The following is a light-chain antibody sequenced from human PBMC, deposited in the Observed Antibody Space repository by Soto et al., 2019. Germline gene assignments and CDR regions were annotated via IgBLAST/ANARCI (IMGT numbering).Light chain of an antibody. CDR3: QQYGSSYPWT. V-gene: IGKV3-20*01. CDR1: PSVSSNY. Sequence: EIVLTQSPGTPSLSPGERATLSCRASPSVSSNYLAWYQQKPCQAPRLLIYGASSRATGIPDRFSGSGSGTDFTLTIRRLEPEDFAVYYCQQYGSSYPWTFGQGTKVDIK. J-gene: IGKJ1*01. CDR2: GAS.